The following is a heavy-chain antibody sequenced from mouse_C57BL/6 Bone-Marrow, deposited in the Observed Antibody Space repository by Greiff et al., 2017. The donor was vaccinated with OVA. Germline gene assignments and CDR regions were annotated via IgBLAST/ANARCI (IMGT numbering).Heavy chain of an antibody. CDR3: ARGPYYYGSSLFAY. CDR1: GYSITSGYY. D-gene: IGHD1-1*01. CDR2: ISYDGSN. V-gene: IGHV3-6*01. J-gene: IGHJ3*01. Sequence: EVKVEESGPGLVKPSQSLSLTCSVTGYSITSGYYWNWIRQFPGNKLEWMGYISYDGSNNYNPSLKNRISITRDTSTNQFFLKLNSVTTEDTATYYCARGPYYYGSSLFAYWGQGTLVTVSA.